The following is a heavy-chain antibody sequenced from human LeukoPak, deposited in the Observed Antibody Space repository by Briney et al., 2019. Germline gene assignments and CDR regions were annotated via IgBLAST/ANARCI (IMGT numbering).Heavy chain of an antibody. D-gene: IGHD1-1*01. CDR3: ASPTTGTFDY. CDR1: GGTFSSYA. CDR2: IIPILGIA. Sequence: SVKVSCKASGGTFSSYAISWVRQAPGQGLEWMGRIIPILGIANYAQKFQGRVTITADKSTSTAYMELSSLRSADTAVYYCASPTTGTFDYWGQGTLVTVSS. V-gene: IGHV1-69*04. J-gene: IGHJ4*02.